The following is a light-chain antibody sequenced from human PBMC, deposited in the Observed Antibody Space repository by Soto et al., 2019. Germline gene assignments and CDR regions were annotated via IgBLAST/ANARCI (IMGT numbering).Light chain of an antibody. CDR2: AS. J-gene: IGKJ4*01. Sequence: DIQMTQCPSSVYASVGDRVTITCRASQYISTYLAWYQQKPGKAPCLLIFASSLQSGVPPRFSGSGSGTDFTLTISSLQPEDFATYFCQQSYTAPLTFGGGTKVEL. CDR1: QYISTY. V-gene: IGKV1-39*01. CDR3: QQSYTAPLT.